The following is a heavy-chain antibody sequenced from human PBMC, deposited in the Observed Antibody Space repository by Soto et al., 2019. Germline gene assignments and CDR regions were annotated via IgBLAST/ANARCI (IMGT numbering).Heavy chain of an antibody. CDR1: GYAISSGFY. CDR2: IYFTGTT. CDR3: ARVRRIGMSGSPGDS. V-gene: IGHV4-38-2*01. D-gene: IGHD3-10*01. Sequence: SETLSLTCDVSGYAISSGFYWAWIRQPPGKRLEWIGNIYFTGTTSYNPSLKTRVTMSVDTSKNQFSLRPSSVTAADTAVFYCARVRRIGMSGSPGDSWGQGTQVTVSS. J-gene: IGHJ4*02.